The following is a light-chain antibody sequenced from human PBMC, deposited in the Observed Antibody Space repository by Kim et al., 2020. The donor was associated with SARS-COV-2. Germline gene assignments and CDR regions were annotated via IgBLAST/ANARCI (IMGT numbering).Light chain of an antibody. CDR1: NIGSKN. J-gene: IGLJ3*02. CDR3: QVWDSSSDHAV. Sequence: SYELTQPPSVSVAPGKTARITCGGNNIGSKNVHWYQQRPGQAPVLVIYYDTDRPSGIPERFSGSNSGNTATLTISRVEAGDEADYYCQVWDSSSDHAVFG. V-gene: IGLV3-21*04. CDR2: YDT.